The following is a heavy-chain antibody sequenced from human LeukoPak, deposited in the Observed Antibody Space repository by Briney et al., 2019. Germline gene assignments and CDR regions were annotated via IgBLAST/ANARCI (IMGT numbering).Heavy chain of an antibody. V-gene: IGHV1-8*03. CDR1: GYTFTSYD. CDR2: MNPNSGNT. Sequence: ASVKVSCKASGYTFTSYDINWVRQATGQGLEWMGWMNPNSGNTGYAQKFQGRVTITRNTSISTAYMELSSLRSEDTAVYYCAIRRKRNWDFGYWGQGTLVTVSS. D-gene: IGHD7-27*01. J-gene: IGHJ4*02. CDR3: AIRRKRNWDFGY.